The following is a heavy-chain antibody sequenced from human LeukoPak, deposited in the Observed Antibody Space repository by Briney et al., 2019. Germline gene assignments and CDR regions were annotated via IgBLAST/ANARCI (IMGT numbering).Heavy chain of an antibody. J-gene: IGHJ6*02. CDR3: ARGGVPAAILYYYYGMDV. CDR2: IWYDGSNK. V-gene: IGHV3-33*01. CDR1: GFTFSSYG. Sequence: GRSLRLSCAASGFTFSSYGMHWVRQAPGKGLEWVAVIWYDGSNKYYADSVKGRFTISRDNSKNTLYLQMNSLRAEDTAVYYCARGGVPAAILYYYYGMDVWGQGTTVTVSS. D-gene: IGHD2-2*02.